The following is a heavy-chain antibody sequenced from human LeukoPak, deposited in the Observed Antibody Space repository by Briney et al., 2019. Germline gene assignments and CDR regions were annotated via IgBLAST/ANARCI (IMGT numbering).Heavy chain of an antibody. D-gene: IGHD2-15*01. J-gene: IGHJ4*02. CDR1: GFTFSSYD. CDR2: IGTAGDP. Sequence: GGSLRLSCAASGFTFSSYDMHWVRQATGKGLEWVSAIGTAGDPYYPGSVKGRFTISRENAKTSLYLQMNSLRAGDTAVYYCARVGLYCSGGSCYSVFDYWGQGTLVTVSS. CDR3: ARVGLYCSGGSCYSVFDY. V-gene: IGHV3-13*05.